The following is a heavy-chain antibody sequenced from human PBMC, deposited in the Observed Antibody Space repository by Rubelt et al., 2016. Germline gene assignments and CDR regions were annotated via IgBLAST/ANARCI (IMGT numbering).Heavy chain of an antibody. Sequence: QVQLQQWGAGLLKPSETLSLTCAVYGGSFSGYYWSWIRQPPGKGLEWIGEINHSGSTNYNPSLTSRGTRSVDTSKTQFSLTLRSVSAADTAVYYCASGSSEWLMDAFDIWGQGTMVTVSS. CDR2: INHSGST. D-gene: IGHD6-19*01. J-gene: IGHJ3*02. V-gene: IGHV4-34*01. CDR3: ASGSSEWLMDAFDI. CDR1: GGSFSGYY.